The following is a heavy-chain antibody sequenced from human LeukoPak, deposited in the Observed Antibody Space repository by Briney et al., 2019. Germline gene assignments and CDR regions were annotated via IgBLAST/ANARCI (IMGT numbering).Heavy chain of an antibody. CDR2: IRYDGNNK. CDR3: ATGIAVAGTDVDC. CDR1: GFTFSSYG. J-gene: IGHJ4*02. Sequence: GRSLRLSCAASGFTFSSYGMHWVRQAPGKGLEWVAVIRYDGNNKFYGDSVKGRFTISRDNSKNTLYLYMTNLRAGDTAVYYCATGIAVAGTDVDCWGQGTLVTVSS. D-gene: IGHD6-19*01. V-gene: IGHV3-33*01.